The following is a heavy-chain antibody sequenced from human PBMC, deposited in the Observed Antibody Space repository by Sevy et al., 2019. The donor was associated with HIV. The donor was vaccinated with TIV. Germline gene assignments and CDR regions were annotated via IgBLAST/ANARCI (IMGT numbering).Heavy chain of an antibody. CDR3: ARGGGSGWYYFDS. CDR1: GGTLSRDG. D-gene: IGHD6-19*01. J-gene: IGHJ4*02. V-gene: IGHV1-69*13. Sequence: ASVKVSCKASGGTLSRDGISWVRQAPGQGLEWMGGIISFFDMTNYAQKFQGRVTITADESTSTVYMELSSLRFEDTAVYYCARGGGSGWYYFDSWGQGTLVTVSS. CDR2: IISFFDMT.